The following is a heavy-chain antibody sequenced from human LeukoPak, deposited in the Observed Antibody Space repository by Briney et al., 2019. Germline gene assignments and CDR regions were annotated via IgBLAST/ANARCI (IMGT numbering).Heavy chain of an antibody. Sequence: SETLSLTCTVSGGSISSGGYYWSWIRQPPGKGLEWIGRIYTSGSTNYNPSLKSRVTMSVDTSKNQFSLKLSSVTAADTAVYYCARGVPTVTYYFDYWGQGTLVTVSS. CDR2: IYTSGST. CDR1: GGSISSGGYY. D-gene: IGHD4-11*01. V-gene: IGHV4-61*02. CDR3: ARGVPTVTYYFDY. J-gene: IGHJ4*02.